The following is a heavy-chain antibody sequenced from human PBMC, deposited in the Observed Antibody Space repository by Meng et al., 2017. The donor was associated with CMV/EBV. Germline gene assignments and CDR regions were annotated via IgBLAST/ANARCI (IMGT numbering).Heavy chain of an antibody. J-gene: IGHJ6*02. CDR2: MNPNSGNT. CDR3: ARGGYGSGVPYGMDV. Sequence: ASVKVSCKASGYTFTSYDINWVRRATGQGLEWMGWMNPNSGNTGYAQKFQGRVTITRNTSISTAYMELSGLRSEDTAVYYCARGGYGSGVPYGMDVWGQGTTVTVSS. D-gene: IGHD3-10*01. V-gene: IGHV1-8*03. CDR1: GYTFTSYD.